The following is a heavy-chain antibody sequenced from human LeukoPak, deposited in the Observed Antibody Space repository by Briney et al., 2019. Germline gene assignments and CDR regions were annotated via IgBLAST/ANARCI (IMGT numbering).Heavy chain of an antibody. J-gene: IGHJ4*02. Sequence: RGSLRLSCVASGFIVSTNYMSWVRQAPGKGLEWVAVIFRGDGTYHADSVKGRFTISRDTSKNTVYLHMNSLTAADTAVYYCVKEVPGTTIYDWGQGILVTVSS. CDR1: GFIVSTNY. CDR2: IFRGDGT. CDR3: VKEVPGTTIYD. V-gene: IGHV3-66*01. D-gene: IGHD4-11*01.